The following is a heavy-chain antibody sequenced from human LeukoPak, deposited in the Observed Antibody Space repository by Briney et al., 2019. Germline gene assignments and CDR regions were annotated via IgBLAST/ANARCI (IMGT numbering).Heavy chain of an antibody. J-gene: IGHJ4*02. Sequence: PSETLSLTCTVSGGSINSSSYYWGWIRQPPGKGLEWIGSIYYSGSTYYNPSLKSRVTISVDTSKNQLSLKLSSVTAADTAVYYCARRPIAVAGIDYWGQGTLVTVSS. CDR3: ARRPIAVAGIDY. D-gene: IGHD6-19*01. CDR1: GGSINSSSYY. CDR2: IYYSGST. V-gene: IGHV4-39*01.